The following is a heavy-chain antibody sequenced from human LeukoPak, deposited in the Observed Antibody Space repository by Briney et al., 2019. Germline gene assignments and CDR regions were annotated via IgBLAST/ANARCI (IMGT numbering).Heavy chain of an antibody. Sequence: SGGSLRLSCAASGFTFSSYAVSWVRQAPGKGLEWVSAISGSGGSTYYADSVKGRFTISRDNSKNTLYLQMNSLRAEDTAVYYCAKSQLLWFGELPYYFDYWGQGTLVTVSS. J-gene: IGHJ4*02. CDR1: GFTFSSYA. V-gene: IGHV3-23*01. CDR2: ISGSGGST. D-gene: IGHD3-10*01. CDR3: AKSQLLWFGELPYYFDY.